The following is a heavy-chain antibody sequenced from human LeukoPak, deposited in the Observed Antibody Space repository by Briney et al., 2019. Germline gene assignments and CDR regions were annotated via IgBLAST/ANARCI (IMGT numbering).Heavy chain of an antibody. J-gene: IGHJ3*02. V-gene: IGHV3-23*01. CDR1: GFTFSSYA. CDR2: ISGSGGST. D-gene: IGHD3-22*01. Sequence: GGSLRLSCAASGFTFSSYAMSWVRQAPGKGLEWVSAISGSGGSTYYADSVKGRFTISRDNSKNTLYLQMNSLRAEDTAVYYCARDPPTYFYDSSGYTIPFDIFDIWGQGTKVIVSS. CDR3: ARDPPTYFYDSSGYTIPFDIFDI.